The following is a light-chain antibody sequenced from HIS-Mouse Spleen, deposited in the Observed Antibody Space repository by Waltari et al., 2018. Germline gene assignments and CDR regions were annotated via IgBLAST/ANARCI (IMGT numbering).Light chain of an antibody. Sequence: QTVVTQEPSFSVSPGGTVPLTCGLSSGSVSTIYYPLWHQQTPGQAPRTLIYSTNTRSSGVPDRFSGSILGNKAALTITGAQADDESDYYCVLYMGSGIWVFGGGTKLTVL. J-gene: IGLJ3*02. V-gene: IGLV8-61*01. CDR1: SGSVSTIYY. CDR3: VLYMGSGIWV. CDR2: STN.